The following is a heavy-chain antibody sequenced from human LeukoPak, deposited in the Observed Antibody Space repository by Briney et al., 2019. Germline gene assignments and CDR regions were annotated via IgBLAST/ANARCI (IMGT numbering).Heavy chain of an antibody. Sequence: PGGSLRLSCAASGFAFSDYEMNWVRQAPGKGLEWVSVIYRGGSTYYADSVKGRFTISRDNSKNTLYLQMNSLRAEDTAVYYCARDLSYYGMDVWGQGTTVTVSS. V-gene: IGHV3-53*01. CDR1: GFAFSDYE. CDR2: IYRGGST. CDR3: ARDLSYYGMDV. D-gene: IGHD2/OR15-2a*01. J-gene: IGHJ6*02.